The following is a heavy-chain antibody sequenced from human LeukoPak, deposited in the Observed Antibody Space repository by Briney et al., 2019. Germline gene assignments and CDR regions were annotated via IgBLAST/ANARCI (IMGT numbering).Heavy chain of an antibody. D-gene: IGHD4-17*01. Sequence: PSETLSLTCTVSGGSISSYYWSWIRQPPGKGLEWIGYIYYSGSTNYNPSLKSRVTISVDTSKNQFSLKLSSVTAADTAVYYCAGSGETVTTKTHFDYWGQGTLVTVSS. CDR2: IYYSGST. V-gene: IGHV4-59*01. J-gene: IGHJ4*02. CDR1: GGSISSYY. CDR3: AGSGETVTTKTHFDY.